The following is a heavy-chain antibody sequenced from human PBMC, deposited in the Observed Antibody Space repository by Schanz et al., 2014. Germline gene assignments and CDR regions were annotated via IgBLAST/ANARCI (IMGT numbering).Heavy chain of an antibody. D-gene: IGHD6-13*01. Sequence: QEQLLESGGGLVKPGGSLRLSCAASGFTFSDYYMSWIRQAPGKGLEWVSYISGTTTYTNYADSVEGRFTISRDNAKNSLYLQMNSLRAEDTAVYYCAREQIMAAAGLVDYWGHGTLVTVSS. J-gene: IGHJ4*01. CDR2: ISGTTTYT. CDR3: AREQIMAAAGLVDY. V-gene: IGHV3-11*05. CDR1: GFTFSDYY.